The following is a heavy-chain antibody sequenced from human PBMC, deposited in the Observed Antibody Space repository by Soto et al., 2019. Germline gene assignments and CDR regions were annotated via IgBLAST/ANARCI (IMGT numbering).Heavy chain of an antibody. CDR2: INGRSNYK. CDR3: VREDGLVGSNSAFDQ. Sequence: PGGYLRLSCAASGFSFSTYNMNWVRQAPGKGLEWVSSINGRSNYKYYTDSVKGRFTISRDNPKNSLYLQMDSLRVEDTAVYYCVREDGLVGSNSAFDQWGQGTLVTVSS. CDR1: GFSFSTYN. J-gene: IGHJ4*02. D-gene: IGHD7-27*01. V-gene: IGHV3-21*01.